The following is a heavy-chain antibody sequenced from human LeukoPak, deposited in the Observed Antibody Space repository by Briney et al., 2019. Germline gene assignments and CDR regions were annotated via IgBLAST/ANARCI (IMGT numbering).Heavy chain of an antibody. CDR2: TYYRSKWYN. V-gene: IGHV6-1*01. D-gene: IGHD2-21*02. Sequence: SQTLSLTCAISGDSVPSNSAAWNWIRQSPSRGLEWLGRTYYRSKWYNDYAVSVKSRITINPDTSKNQFSLQLNSVTPEDTAVYYCASSHPYCGGDCYSTWDFQHWGQGTLVTVSS. CDR1: GDSVPSNSAA. CDR3: ASSHPYCGGDCYSTWDFQH. J-gene: IGHJ1*01.